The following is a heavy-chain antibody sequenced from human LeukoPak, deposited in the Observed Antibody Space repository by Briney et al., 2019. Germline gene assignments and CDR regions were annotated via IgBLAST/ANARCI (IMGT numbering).Heavy chain of an antibody. D-gene: IGHD4-23*01. Sequence: GGSLRLSCAASGFTFSGYAMSWVRQAPGKGLEWVSAITRGGEVTYYADSVKGRFSISRDNSKNTLYLHMSSLRGEDTAIYYCAHCDYDGNAGPYDHWGQGTLVTVSS. CDR3: AHCDYDGNAGPYDH. CDR2: ITRGGEVT. J-gene: IGHJ4*02. V-gene: IGHV3-23*01. CDR1: GFTFSGYA.